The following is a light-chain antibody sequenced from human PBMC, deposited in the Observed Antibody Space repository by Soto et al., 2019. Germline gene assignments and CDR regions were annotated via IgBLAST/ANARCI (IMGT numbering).Light chain of an antibody. CDR1: SSDVGSYNY. CDR3: ISYTTISTYV. CDR2: DVS. J-gene: IGLJ1*01. V-gene: IGLV2-14*03. Sequence: ALTQPASVSGSPGQSIAISCTGTSSDVGSYNYVSWYQHHPGKAPKVMIYDVSSRPSGVSNRFSGSKSGNTASLTISGLQAEDEADYYCISYTTISTYVFGTGTKLTVL.